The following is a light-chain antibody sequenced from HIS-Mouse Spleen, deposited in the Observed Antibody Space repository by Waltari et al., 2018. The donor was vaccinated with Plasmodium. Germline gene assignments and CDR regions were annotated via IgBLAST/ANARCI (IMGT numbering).Light chain of an antibody. CDR1: SLRSYY. J-gene: IGLJ2*01. CDR2: DDS. Sequence: SSELTQDPAVSVALGQTVRITCQGASLRSYYASWYQQKPGQAPVLVVYDDSDRPSGIPERFSGSNSGNTATLTISRVEAGDEADYYCQVWDSSSDHVVFGGGTKLTVL. CDR3: QVWDSSSDHVV. V-gene: IGLV3-21*02.